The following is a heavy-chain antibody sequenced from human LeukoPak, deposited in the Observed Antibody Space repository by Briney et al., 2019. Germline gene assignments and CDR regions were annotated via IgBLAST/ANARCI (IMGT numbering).Heavy chain of an antibody. CDR2: ISSSRTYI. V-gene: IGHV3-21*01. CDR3: ARDMAAASYDY. Sequence: GGSLRLSCAASGFTFSTYSMNWVRRAPGKGLEWVSSISSSRTYIYYADSVKGRFTISRDNAKNSLYLQMNSLRAEDTAVYYCARDMAAASYDYWGQGTLVTVSS. CDR1: GFTFSTYS. D-gene: IGHD6-25*01. J-gene: IGHJ4*02.